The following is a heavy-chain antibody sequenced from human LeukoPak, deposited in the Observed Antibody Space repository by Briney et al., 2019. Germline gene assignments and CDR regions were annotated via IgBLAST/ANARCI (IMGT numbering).Heavy chain of an antibody. V-gene: IGHV4-34*01. Sequence: PSETLSLTCAVYGGPFSDYYWSWIRQPPGKGLEWIGKINHSGSTNYSPSLKSRVTISIDTSKNQFSLKLNSMTAADTAVYYCARGEGARDGYNYEGPFYFDYWGQGTLVTVPS. J-gene: IGHJ4*02. CDR2: INHSGST. CDR1: GGPFSDYY. D-gene: IGHD5-24*01. CDR3: ARGEGARDGYNYEGPFYFDY.